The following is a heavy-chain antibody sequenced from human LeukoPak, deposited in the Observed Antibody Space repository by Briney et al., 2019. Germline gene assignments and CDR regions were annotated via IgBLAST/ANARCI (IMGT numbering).Heavy chain of an antibody. CDR3: AREESSSSGYYFDY. D-gene: IGHD6-6*01. V-gene: IGHV3-23*01. CDR2: TSGSGGSR. J-gene: IGHJ4*02. Sequence: GGSLRLSCAAFDFTFSNYAMSWVRQSPGKGLEWVSGTSGSGGSRYYPDSVKGRFTISRDNAKNSLYLQMNSLRAEDTAVYYCAREESSSSGYYFDYWGQGALVTVSS. CDR1: DFTFSNYA.